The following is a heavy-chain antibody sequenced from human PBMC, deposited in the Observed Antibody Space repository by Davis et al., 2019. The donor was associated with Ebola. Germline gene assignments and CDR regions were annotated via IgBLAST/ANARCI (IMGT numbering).Heavy chain of an antibody. D-gene: IGHD1-1*01. CDR3: ARGAGTGYYDA. J-gene: IGHJ4*02. CDR2: INSNSGST. V-gene: IGHV3-48*02. CDR1: GFTFSGHT. Sequence: GESLKISCAASGFTFSGHTMNWVRQAPGKGLEWVSYINSNSGSTYYTDSVKGRFTISRDNAKNSQFLQMNGLRDEDTAVYYCARGAGTGYYDAWGPGTLVTVSS.